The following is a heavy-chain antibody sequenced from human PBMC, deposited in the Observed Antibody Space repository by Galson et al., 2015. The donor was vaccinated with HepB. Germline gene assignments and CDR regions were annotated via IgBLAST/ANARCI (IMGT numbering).Heavy chain of an antibody. V-gene: IGHV4-59*01. D-gene: IGHD3-10*01. CDR2: IYHSGST. CDR1: GGPISSYY. Sequence: SETLSLTCTVPGGPISSYYWSRLRQPPGKGLEWIGYIYHSGSTNYNLSLKRRVTITVDTSKNQFSLKLSSVTAADTAVYYRARWGGHYYALVAAARYFDLWGRGTLVTVSS. J-gene: IGHJ2*01. CDR3: ARWGGHYYALVAAARYFDL.